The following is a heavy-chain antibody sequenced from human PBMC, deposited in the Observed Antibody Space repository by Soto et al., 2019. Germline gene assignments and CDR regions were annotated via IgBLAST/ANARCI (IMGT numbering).Heavy chain of an antibody. V-gene: IGHV1-58*01. CDR1: GFTFTSSA. Sequence: RASVQVSCKASGFTFTSSALQWVRQARGQRLEWIGWIVVGSGNTNYAQKFQERVTITRDMSTSTAYMELSSLRSEDTAVYYCARDPSDYYYYYMDVWGKGTTVTVSS. CDR3: ARDPSDYYYYYMDV. D-gene: IGHD6-6*01. CDR2: IVVGSGNT. J-gene: IGHJ6*03.